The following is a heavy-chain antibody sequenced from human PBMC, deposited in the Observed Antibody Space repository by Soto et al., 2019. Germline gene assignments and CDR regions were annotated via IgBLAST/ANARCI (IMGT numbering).Heavy chain of an antibody. CDR3: AKGAARDYYYYYGMDV. CDR2: ISGSGGST. D-gene: IGHD6-6*01. J-gene: IGHJ6*02. Sequence: WGSLRLSCAASGFTCSSYAMSWVRQAPGKGLEWVSAISGSGGSTYYADSVKGRFTISRDNSKNTLYLQMNSLRAEDTAVYYCAKGAARDYYYYYGMDVWGQGTTVTVSS. V-gene: IGHV3-23*01. CDR1: GFTCSSYA.